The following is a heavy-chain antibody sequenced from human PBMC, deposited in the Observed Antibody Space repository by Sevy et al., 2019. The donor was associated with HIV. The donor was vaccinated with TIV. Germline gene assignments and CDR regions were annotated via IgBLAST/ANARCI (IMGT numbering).Heavy chain of an antibody. D-gene: IGHD3-9*01. CDR2: ISVYNGNT. V-gene: IGHV1-18*01. CDR3: ARAGYYSGFYDILTGLDY. Sequence: ASVKVSCKASGYTFTSYGISWARQAPRQGLEWMGWISVYNGNTNYAQKLQARVTMTTDTSTSTAYMELRSLRSDDTAVYYCARAGYYSGFYDILTGLDYWGQGTLVTVSS. J-gene: IGHJ4*02. CDR1: GYTFTSYG.